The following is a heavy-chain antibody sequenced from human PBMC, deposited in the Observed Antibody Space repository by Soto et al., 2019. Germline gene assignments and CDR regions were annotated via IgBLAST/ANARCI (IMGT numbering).Heavy chain of an antibody. Sequence: GGSLRLSCTASGFSFRSYAMHWVRQAPGKGLEWVAVILYDGSNKHFADSVKGRFTVSRDNSNDTFYLQMDSLRAEDTAVYYRARELILGSLSVYYYHGMDVWGQGTTVTVSS. CDR3: ARELILGSLSVYYYHGMDV. D-gene: IGHD3-9*01. V-gene: IGHV3-33*01. CDR2: ILYDGSNK. J-gene: IGHJ6*02. CDR1: GFSFRSYA.